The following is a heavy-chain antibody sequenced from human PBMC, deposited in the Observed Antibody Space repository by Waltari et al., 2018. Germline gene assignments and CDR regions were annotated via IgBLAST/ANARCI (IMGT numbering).Heavy chain of an antibody. D-gene: IGHD3-22*01. Sequence: EVQLVESGGGLIQPGGSLRLSCAASGFTVSSNYMSWVRQAPGKGLEGVSVIYSGGSTYYADSVKGRFTISRDNSKNTLYLQMNSLRAEDTAVYYCARNGDYYDSSGYYDYWGQGTLVTVSS. CDR1: GFTVSSNY. J-gene: IGHJ4*02. V-gene: IGHV3-53*01. CDR2: IYSGGST. CDR3: ARNGDYYDSSGYYDY.